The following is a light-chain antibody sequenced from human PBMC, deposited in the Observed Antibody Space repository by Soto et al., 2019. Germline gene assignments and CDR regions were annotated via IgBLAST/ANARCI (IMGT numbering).Light chain of an antibody. CDR2: EVR. CDR3: SSFSSRNTLV. Sequence: QSVLTQPASVSGSPGQSITISCTGTSSDVGTYNLVSWYQQRPGKAPKLLIYEVRNRPSGLSYRFSGSKSGNTASLTISSLLPEDEADYFCSSFSSRNTLVFGGGTKVTVL. V-gene: IGLV2-14*01. CDR1: SSDVGTYNL. J-gene: IGLJ2*01.